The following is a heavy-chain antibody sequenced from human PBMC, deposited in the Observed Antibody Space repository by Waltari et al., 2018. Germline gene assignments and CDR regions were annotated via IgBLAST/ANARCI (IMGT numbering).Heavy chain of an antibody. Sequence: RLQLQESGPGLLKPSETLSLTCTVSGGSITMRNSFWGWIRQPPGKGLEWIGSINPSGKNYDNPSLKNVVTIAVDRSKNQFSLKVNSVTAADTAVYYCVRDRERVALLNWFDPWGQGTLVTVSS. J-gene: IGHJ5*02. CDR3: VRDRERVALLNWFDP. CDR2: INPSGKN. CDR1: GGSITMRNSF. V-gene: IGHV4-39*06. D-gene: IGHD2-15*01.